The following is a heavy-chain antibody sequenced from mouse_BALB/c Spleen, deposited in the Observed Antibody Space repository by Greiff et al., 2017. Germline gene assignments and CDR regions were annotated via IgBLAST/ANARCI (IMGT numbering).Heavy chain of an antibody. V-gene: IGHV3-2*02. CDR3: ARYGYGSSSDY. CDR1: GYSITSDYA. CDR2: ISYSGST. J-gene: IGHJ2*01. Sequence: VQLQQSGPGLVKPSQSLSLTCTVTGYSITSDYAWNWIRQFPGNKLEWMGYISYSGSTSYNPSLKSRISITRDTSKNQFFLQLNSVTTEDTATYYCARYGYGSSSDYWGQGTTLTVSS. D-gene: IGHD1-1*01.